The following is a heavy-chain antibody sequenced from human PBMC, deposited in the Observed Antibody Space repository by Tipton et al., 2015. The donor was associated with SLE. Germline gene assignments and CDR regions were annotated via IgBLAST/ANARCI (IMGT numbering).Heavy chain of an antibody. CDR1: GFTFGDYA. CDR3: TRRNPEGGGYCSGGSCYGDY. CDR2: IRNIAYGGTK. Sequence: RSLRLSCTASGFTFGDYAMSWVRQAPGKGLEWVGFIRNIAYGGTKEYAASVKGRFTISRDDSKSIAYLQMNSLTTEDTAVYYCTRRNPEGGGYCSGGSCYGDYWGQGALVTVSS. D-gene: IGHD2-15*01. V-gene: IGHV3-49*04. J-gene: IGHJ4*02.